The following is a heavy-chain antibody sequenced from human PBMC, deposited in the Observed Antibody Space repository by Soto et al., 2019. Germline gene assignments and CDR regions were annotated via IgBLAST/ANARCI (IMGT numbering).Heavy chain of an antibody. CDR1: EFTFSRYA. J-gene: IGHJ3*02. V-gene: IGHV3-23*01. D-gene: IGHD4-4*01. CDR2: ISYSGGST. Sequence: ELQLLESGGGLVQPGGSLRLSCVASEFTFSRYAMSWVRQAPGKGLEWVSGISYSGGSTYYADSVKGRFTISRDNSRDTLYLQMNSLRDEDTAVYYCAKVPTGEMATVFQAFDIWGQGTMVTVSS. CDR3: AKVPTGEMATVFQAFDI.